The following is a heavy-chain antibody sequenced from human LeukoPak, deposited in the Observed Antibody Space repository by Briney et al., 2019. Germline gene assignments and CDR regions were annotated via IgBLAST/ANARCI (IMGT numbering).Heavy chain of an antibody. CDR2: LNPNSGGT. CDR3: ARYCPTSCNAGDTFDI. D-gene: IGHD2/OR15-2a*01. V-gene: IGHV1-2*02. CDR1: GYTFTDYY. Sequence: ASVKVSCKASGYTFTDYYLHWVRQAPGQGLEWMGWLNPNSGGTNFAQNFQGSVTMTRDTSITTAYMELSTLRSDDTAVYYCARYCPTSCNAGDTFDIWGQGTVVTVSS. J-gene: IGHJ3*02.